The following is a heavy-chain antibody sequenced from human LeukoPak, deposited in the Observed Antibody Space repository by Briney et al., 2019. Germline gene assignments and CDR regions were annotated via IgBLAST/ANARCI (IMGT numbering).Heavy chain of an antibody. CDR1: GFTFSDYY. V-gene: IGHV3-11*01. Sequence: GGSLRLSCAASGFTFSDYYMSWIRQAPGKGLEWVSYISSSGSTIYYADSVKGRFTISRDNAKNSLYLQMNSLRAEDTAVYYCARDGPYGSGSYHWFDPWGQGTLVTVSS. J-gene: IGHJ5*02. CDR3: ARDGPYGSGSYHWFDP. CDR2: ISSSGSTI. D-gene: IGHD3-10*01.